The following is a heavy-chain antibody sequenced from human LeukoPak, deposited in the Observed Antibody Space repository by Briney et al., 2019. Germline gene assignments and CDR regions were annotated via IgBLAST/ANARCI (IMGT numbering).Heavy chain of an antibody. CDR1: GFTFSTYW. V-gene: IGHV3-74*01. CDR2: INSDGSRT. J-gene: IGHJ3*02. CDR3: ARPETQYSSGLDGFDI. D-gene: IGHD6-19*01. Sequence: GGSLRLSCAASGFTFSTYWMHWVRQAPGKGLVWVSRINSDGSRTTYADSVKGRFTISRDNAKNTLYLQMNSLSTEDTAVYYCARPETQYSSGLDGFDIWGQGTMVTVSS.